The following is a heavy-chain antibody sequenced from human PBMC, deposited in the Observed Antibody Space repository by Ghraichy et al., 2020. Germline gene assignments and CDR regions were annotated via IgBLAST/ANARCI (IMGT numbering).Heavy chain of an antibody. CDR2: IKQDGSEK. Sequence: GGSLRLSCAASGFTFSTYRMSWVRQAPGKGLEWVGNIKQDGSEKYYVDSVKGRFTISRDNAKNSLYLQMNSLRAEDTAVFYCARVTYYPVSGTYYFGMDVWGQGTTVTVSS. D-gene: IGHD3-10*01. V-gene: IGHV3-7*01. CDR3: ARVTYYPVSGTYYFGMDV. J-gene: IGHJ6*02. CDR1: GFTFSTYR.